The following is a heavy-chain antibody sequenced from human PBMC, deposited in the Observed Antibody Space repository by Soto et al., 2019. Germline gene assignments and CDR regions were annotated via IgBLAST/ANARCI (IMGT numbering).Heavy chain of an antibody. J-gene: IGHJ6*02. D-gene: IGHD3-10*01. CDR3: ARGVGRTVRGVNLYYYYAMDV. V-gene: IGHV1-69*06. CDR1: GGSFTTYS. Sequence: QVQLVQSGAEVKTPGSSVKVPCKASGGSFTTYSISWVRQPPGQGLEWMGGIIPISGTAKYAQKFQGRVTITADKCTTTAYMDLSSLRFEDTAVYYCARGVGRTVRGVNLYYYYAMDVWGQGTPVTVPS. CDR2: IIPISGTA.